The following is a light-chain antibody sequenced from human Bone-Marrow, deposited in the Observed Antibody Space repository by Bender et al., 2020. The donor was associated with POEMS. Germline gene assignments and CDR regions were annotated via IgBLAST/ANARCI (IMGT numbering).Light chain of an antibody. V-gene: IGLV1-44*01. CDR3: AAWDAGLGGGV. CDR1: NSNIGTNA. CDR2: SDN. J-gene: IGLJ3*02. Sequence: QSVLTQPPSASGTPGQWVTISCSGSNSNIGTNAVNWYQQFPGTAPKLLIYSDNPRPSGVPDRFCAFKSGTSASLAISGLQSEGEADYYCAAWDAGLGGGVFGGGTKLTV.